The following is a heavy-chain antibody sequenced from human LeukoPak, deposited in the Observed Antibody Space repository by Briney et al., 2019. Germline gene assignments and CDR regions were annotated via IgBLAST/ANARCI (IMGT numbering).Heavy chain of an antibody. CDR1: GFTSSSYS. CDR2: ISSSSTHI. Sequence: GGSLRLSFATSGFTSSSYSMNWVRQAPGKGLEWVSYISSSSTHIYYADSVKGRFTISRDNARNSLYLQMNNLRAEDTAVYHCARGDGDDNWLIDYWGQGTLVTVSS. D-gene: IGHD1-1*01. CDR3: ARGDGDDNWLIDY. V-gene: IGHV3-21*05. J-gene: IGHJ4*02.